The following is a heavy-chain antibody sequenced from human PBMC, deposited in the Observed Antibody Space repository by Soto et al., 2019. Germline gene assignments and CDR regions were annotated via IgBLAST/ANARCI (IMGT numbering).Heavy chain of an antibody. V-gene: IGHV3-30*18. D-gene: IGHD2-2*01. CDR3: AKGLVKTSSWPAD. Sequence: HVQLVESGGGVVQPGRSLRLSCAVSGFNFSSYGMHWVRQAPGKGLEWVAVISYDGSHKASADSVKGRFAISRDNSKNTLFLQMTSLRVEDTAVYYCAKGLVKTSSWPADWGQGTLVTVSS. CDR2: ISYDGSHK. CDR1: GFNFSSYG. J-gene: IGHJ4*02.